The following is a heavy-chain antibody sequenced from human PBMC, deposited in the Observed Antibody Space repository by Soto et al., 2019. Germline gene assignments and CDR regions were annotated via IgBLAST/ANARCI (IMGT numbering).Heavy chain of an antibody. D-gene: IGHD6-13*01. Sequence: PSETLSLTCTVSGGSISSYYWSWIRQPPGKGLVWIGYIYYSGSTNYNPSLKSRVTILVDTSKNQFSLKLSSVTAADTAVYYCARKTAAGSPHDYWGQGTLVTVSS. CDR1: GGSISSYY. CDR2: IYYSGST. J-gene: IGHJ4*02. CDR3: ARKTAAGSPHDY. V-gene: IGHV4-59*01.